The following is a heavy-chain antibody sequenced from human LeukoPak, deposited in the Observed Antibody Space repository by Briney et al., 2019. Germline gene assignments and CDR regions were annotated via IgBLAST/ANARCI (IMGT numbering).Heavy chain of an antibody. CDR3: ARGVEPLAANTLAY. J-gene: IGHJ4*02. D-gene: IGHD1-14*01. V-gene: IGHV3-53*01. Sequence: PGGSLRLSCAASGLTVITNDMTWVPHAPGKGLEWVSVLYSDGNTKYADSVKGRFTISRDNSKNTLYLEMKSLSPDDTAVYYCARGVEPLAANTLAYWGQGTLVTVSS. CDR2: LYSDGNT. CDR1: GLTVITND.